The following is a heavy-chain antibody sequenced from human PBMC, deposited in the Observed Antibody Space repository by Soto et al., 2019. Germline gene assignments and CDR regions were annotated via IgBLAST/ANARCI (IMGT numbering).Heavy chain of an antibody. V-gene: IGHV1-69*12. Sequence: QVQLVQSGAEVKKPGSSVKGSCKASGGTFSRYAISWVRQAPGQGLEWMGGIIPIFGTADYAQKFQGRVTITAGESTSTAYMELSSLRSEDTAVYYCAGHSSGVPGYYYGMDVWGQGTACTVSS. D-gene: IGHD3-22*01. CDR1: GGTFSRYA. CDR3: AGHSSGVPGYYYGMDV. CDR2: IIPIFGTA. J-gene: IGHJ6*02.